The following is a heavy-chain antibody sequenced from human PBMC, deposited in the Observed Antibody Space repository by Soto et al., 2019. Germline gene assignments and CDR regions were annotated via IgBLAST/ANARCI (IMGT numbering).Heavy chain of an antibody. J-gene: IGHJ4*02. CDR1: GGSISSSSYY. Sequence: QLQLQESGPGLVKPSETLSLTCTVSGGSISSSSYYWGWIRQPPGKGLEWIGSIYYSGSTYYNPSLKSRVTISVDTSKNQFSLKLSSVTAADTAVYYCARRAVVTPRGGGDYWGQGTLVTVSS. D-gene: IGHD2-21*02. V-gene: IGHV4-39*01. CDR3: ARRAVVTPRGGGDY. CDR2: IYYSGST.